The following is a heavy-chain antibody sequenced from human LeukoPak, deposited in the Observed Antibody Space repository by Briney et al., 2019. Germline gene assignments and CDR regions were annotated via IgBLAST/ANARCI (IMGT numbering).Heavy chain of an antibody. CDR1: GFTFSSYA. Sequence: GGSLRLSCVASGFTFSSYAMSWVRQAPGMGLEWVSAISGNSGNTHYADSVKGRFIVSRDNSKNTLYLQMNSLRAEDTAIYYCAKPARVGAVDYWGQGTLVTVSS. CDR3: AKPARVGAVDY. D-gene: IGHD6-13*01. CDR2: ISGNSGNT. V-gene: IGHV3-23*01. J-gene: IGHJ4*02.